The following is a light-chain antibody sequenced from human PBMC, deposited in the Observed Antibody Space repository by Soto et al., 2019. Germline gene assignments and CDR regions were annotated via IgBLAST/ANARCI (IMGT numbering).Light chain of an antibody. V-gene: IGLV2-14*01. J-gene: IGLJ2*01. Sequence: ALTQPASVSGSPGQSITISCTGTSSDVGGYNYVSWYQQHPGKAPKLTIYDVSNRPSGVSNRFSGSKSGNTASLTISGLQAEDEADYYCSSYTSSSTVLFGGGTKLTVL. CDR1: SSDVGGYNY. CDR3: SSYTSSSTVL. CDR2: DVS.